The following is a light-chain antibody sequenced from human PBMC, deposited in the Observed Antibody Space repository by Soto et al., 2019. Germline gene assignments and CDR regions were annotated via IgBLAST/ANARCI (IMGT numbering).Light chain of an antibody. J-gene: IGKJ1*01. Sequence: ERVLTQSPGSLSLSPGERATLSCRASQTGNNNDLSWYQEVPCRSPRLLISVSSSRATGVPDRFSGSGSGTEFTLTISSPQSEDFAVYYCQQYGSSSWTFGQGTKVDIK. CDR2: VSS. CDR1: QTGNNND. CDR3: QQYGSSSWT. V-gene: IGKV3-20*01.